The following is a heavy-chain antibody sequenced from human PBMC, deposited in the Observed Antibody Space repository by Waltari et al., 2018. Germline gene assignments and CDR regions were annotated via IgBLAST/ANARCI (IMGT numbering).Heavy chain of an antibody. CDR3: ARDYYGSGRIY. J-gene: IGHJ4*02. CDR2: IKSKTDGGTT. CDR1: GFTFSNAW. D-gene: IGHD3-10*01. Sequence: EVQLVESGGGLVKPGGSLRLSCAASGFTFSNAWMSWVRQAPGKGLEWVGRIKSKTDGGTTDYAAPVKGRFTISRDDSKNTLYLQMNSLKTEDTAVYYCARDYYGSGRIYWGQGTLVTVSS. V-gene: IGHV3-15*01.